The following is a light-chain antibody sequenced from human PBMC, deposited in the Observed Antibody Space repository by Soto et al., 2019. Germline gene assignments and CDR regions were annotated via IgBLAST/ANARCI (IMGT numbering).Light chain of an antibody. V-gene: IGLV2-11*01. CDR3: CSYVTTPEI. Sequence: QSALAQPRSVSGSPGQLLTISCTGTSSDVDDYRYVSWYQQYPGKAPKLVIYDGNKRPSGVPDRFSGSNSGNTASLTISGLQAEDEADYYCCSYVTTPEIFGTRTKLTVL. J-gene: IGLJ1*01. CDR2: DGN. CDR1: SSDVDDYRY.